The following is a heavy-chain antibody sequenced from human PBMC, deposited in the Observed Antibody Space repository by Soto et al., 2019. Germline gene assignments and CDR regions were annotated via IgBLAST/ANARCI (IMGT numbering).Heavy chain of an antibody. CDR2: ISSDGSDK. D-gene: IGHD6-13*01. J-gene: IGHJ3*01. CDR1: GFTFNNYG. CDR3: AKDHGIAASHGID. V-gene: IGHV3-30*18. Sequence: QVQLVESGGGVVQPGTYLRLSCAASGFTFNNYGIHWVRQAPGTGLEWVAAISSDGSDKYYADSVKGRLTISRDNSQNTVYLQMHSLRAEDTAVYYCAKDHGIAASHGIDWGQGTMVTVSS.